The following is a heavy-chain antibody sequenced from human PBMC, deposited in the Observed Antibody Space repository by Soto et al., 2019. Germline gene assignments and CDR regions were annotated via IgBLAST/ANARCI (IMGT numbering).Heavy chain of an antibody. Sequence: QVQLVQSGAEVKKPGASVKVSCKASGYTFTSYGISWVRQAPGQGLEWMGWISAYNGNTNYAQKLQGRVTMTTDTSTSKAYMELRSLRSDDTAVYYCARDPTPAPTLSSWYPHAFFDYWGQGTLVTVSS. CDR2: ISAYNGNT. CDR3: ARDPTPAPTLSSWYPHAFFDY. D-gene: IGHD6-13*01. V-gene: IGHV1-18*01. CDR1: GYTFTSYG. J-gene: IGHJ4*02.